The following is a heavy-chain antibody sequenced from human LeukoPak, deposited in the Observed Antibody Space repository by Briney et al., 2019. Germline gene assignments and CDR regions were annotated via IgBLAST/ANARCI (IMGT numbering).Heavy chain of an antibody. CDR1: GFSLSTSGVG. J-gene: IGHJ4*02. Sequence: SGPTLVNPTQTLTLTCTFSGFSLSTSGVGVGWIRQPPGKALEWLALIYWNDDKRYSPSLKSRLTNTKDTSKNQVVLTMTNMDPVDTATYYCAHNGVYCSSTSCYDYWGQGTLVTVSS. V-gene: IGHV2-5*01. CDR3: AHNGVYCSSTSCYDY. CDR2: IYWNDDK. D-gene: IGHD2-2*01.